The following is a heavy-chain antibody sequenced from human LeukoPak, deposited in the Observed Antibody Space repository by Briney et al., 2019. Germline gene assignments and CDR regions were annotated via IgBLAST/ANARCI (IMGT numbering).Heavy chain of an antibody. Sequence: PSETLSLTCTVSGGSINNFYWYWVRQPPGKGLEWIGYIYYTGSTNYNPSLKSRVTISVDTSKNLFSLRLTYLTAADTAVYYCARVGGSGSSFDYWGQGTLVTVSS. CDR2: IYYTGST. CDR3: ARVGGSGSSFDY. D-gene: IGHD3-10*01. V-gene: IGHV4-59*01. J-gene: IGHJ4*02. CDR1: GGSINNFY.